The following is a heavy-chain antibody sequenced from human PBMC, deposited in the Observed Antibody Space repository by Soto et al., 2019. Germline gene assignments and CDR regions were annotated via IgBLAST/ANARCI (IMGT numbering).Heavy chain of an antibody. CDR3: ARRYGGTFDY. CDR2: IYYSGST. CDR1: GGSISSYY. D-gene: IGHD2-15*01. J-gene: IGHJ4*02. V-gene: IGHV4-59*08. Sequence: QVQLQESGPGLVKPSETLSLTCTVSGGSISSYYWSWIRQPPGKGLEWIGYIYYSGSTNYNPSLTSRATISVDTSKNQLSLKLSSVTAADTAVYYCARRYGGTFDYWGQGTLVTVSS.